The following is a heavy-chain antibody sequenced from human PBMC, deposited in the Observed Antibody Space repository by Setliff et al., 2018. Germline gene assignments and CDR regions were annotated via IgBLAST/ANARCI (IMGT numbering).Heavy chain of an antibody. CDR1: GGSIGSSSYH. J-gene: IGHJ3*02. D-gene: IGHD6-13*01. V-gene: IGHV4-39*07. Sequence: SETLSLTCTVSGGSIGSSSYHWGWIRQPPGKGLEWIGSIYYSGSTYYNPSLKSRVTISVDTSKNQFSLKLSSVTAADTAVYYCARDVRVASSSWFKSAFDIWGQGTMVTVS. CDR3: ARDVRVASSSWFKSAFDI. CDR2: IYYSGST.